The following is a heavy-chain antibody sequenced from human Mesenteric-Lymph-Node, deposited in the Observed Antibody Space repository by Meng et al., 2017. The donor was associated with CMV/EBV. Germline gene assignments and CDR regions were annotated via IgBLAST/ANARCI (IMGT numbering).Heavy chain of an antibody. CDR2: ISSSGSTI. V-gene: IGHV3-11*01. D-gene: IGHD3-16*01. CDR3: ARDVLRADWYFDL. J-gene: IGHJ2*01. Sequence: GESLKISCAASGFTFSDYYMTWIRQAPGKGLEWVSYISSSGSTIYYADSVKGRFTISRDNAKNSLYLQMSSLRVEDTAVYYCARDVLRADWYFDLWGRGTLVTVSS. CDR1: GFTFSDYY.